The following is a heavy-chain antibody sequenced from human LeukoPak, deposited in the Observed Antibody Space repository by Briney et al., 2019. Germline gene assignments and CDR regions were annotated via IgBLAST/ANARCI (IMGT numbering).Heavy chain of an antibody. J-gene: IGHJ5*02. D-gene: IGHD6-13*01. CDR1: GGSIISYY. CDR2: IYYTGSA. CDR3: ARVHGMAAAWFDP. Sequence: SETLSLTCRVSGGSIISYYWSWIRQPPGKGLEWIGYIYYTGSANYNPSLMSRVTISVDTSKNQFSLRLSSVTPADTAVYYCARVHGMAAAWFDPWGQGTLVTVSS. V-gene: IGHV4-59*01.